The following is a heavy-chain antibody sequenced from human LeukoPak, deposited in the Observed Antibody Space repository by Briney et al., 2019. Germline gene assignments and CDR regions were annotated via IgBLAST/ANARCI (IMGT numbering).Heavy chain of an antibody. D-gene: IGHD3-3*01. J-gene: IGHJ4*02. CDR1: GFTVSSNY. CDR2: IYSAGRT. V-gene: IGHV3-66*01. CDR3: ARDRGGTTRFLEGTYDY. Sequence: GGSLRLSCAASGFTVSSNYMSWVRQAPGKGLEWVSVIYSAGRTYYANSVKGRFTSSRNNSKNTLYLQVHSLRAEDTAVYYCARDRGGTTRFLEGTYDYWGQGTLVTVSS.